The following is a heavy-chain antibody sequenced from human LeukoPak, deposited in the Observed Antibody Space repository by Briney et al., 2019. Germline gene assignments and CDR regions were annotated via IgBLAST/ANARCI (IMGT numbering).Heavy chain of an antibody. J-gene: IGHJ4*02. CDR2: INHSGST. D-gene: IGHD6-6*01. CDR1: GGSFSGYY. CDR3: ARGDSSSSEPFDY. V-gene: IGHV4-34*01. Sequence: SETLSLTCAVYGGSFSGYYWSWIRQPPGKGLEWIGEINHSGSTNYNPSLKSRVTISVGTSKNQFSLKLSSVTAADTAVYYCARGDSSSSEPFDYWGQGTLVTVSS.